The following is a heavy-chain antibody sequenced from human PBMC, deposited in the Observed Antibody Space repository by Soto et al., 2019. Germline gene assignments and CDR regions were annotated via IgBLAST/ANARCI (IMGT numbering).Heavy chain of an antibody. D-gene: IGHD2-2*01. Sequence: QVQLVESGGGVVQPGRSLRLSCAASGFTFSTYGMHWVRQAPGKGLEWVALISYDGSNKYYADSVKGRFTISRDNSKNTLYLQRNSLRADDTAVYYCAKGPLYCISTSCPKTPNFGYWGQGTLVTVSS. CDR1: GFTFSTYG. CDR2: ISYDGSNK. V-gene: IGHV3-30*18. J-gene: IGHJ4*02. CDR3: AKGPLYCISTSCPKTPNFGY.